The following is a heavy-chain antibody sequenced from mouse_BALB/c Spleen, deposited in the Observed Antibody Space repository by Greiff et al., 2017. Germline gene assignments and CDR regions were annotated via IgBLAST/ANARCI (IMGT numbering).Heavy chain of an antibody. CDR1: GYTFTSYW. CDR3: ARGGTNWDLFAY. CDR2: INPSNGRT. D-gene: IGHD4-1*01. V-gene: IGHV1S81*02. J-gene: IGHJ3*01. Sequence: VQLQQPGAELVKPGASVKLSCKASGYTFTSYWMHWVKQRPGQGLEWIGEINPSNGRTNYNEKFKSKATLTVDKSSSTAYMQLSSLTSEDSAVYYCARGGTNWDLFAYWGQGTLVTVSA.